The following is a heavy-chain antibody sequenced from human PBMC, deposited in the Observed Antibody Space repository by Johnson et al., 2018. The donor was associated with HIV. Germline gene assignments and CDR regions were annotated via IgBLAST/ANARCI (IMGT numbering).Heavy chain of an antibody. J-gene: IGHJ3*02. D-gene: IGHD3-10*01. CDR3: ARTRHYYEAFDI. CDR1: GFTFSDYY. CDR2: IRYDRSNK. Sequence: QVQLVESGGGLVKPGGSLRLSCAASGFTFSDYYMSWIRQAPGKGLEWVAFIRYDRSNKYYADSVKGRFTVSRDISKNMLYLQMNSLRAEDTAVYYCARTRHYYEAFDIWGQGTMVTVSS. V-gene: IGHV3-30*02.